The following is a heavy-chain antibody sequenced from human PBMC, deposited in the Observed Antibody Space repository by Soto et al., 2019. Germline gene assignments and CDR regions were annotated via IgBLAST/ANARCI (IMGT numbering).Heavy chain of an antibody. Sequence: QVQLQESGPGLVKPSGTLSLSCAVSGDSITSSNWWSWVRQAPGKGLEWIGEIYHSGATTYNPSLKSRATISVDPSNNPFSLKLTSVTAADTAVYFCARDLGTGTDYWGRGTLVTVAS. CDR1: GDSITSSNW. V-gene: IGHV4-4*02. D-gene: IGHD1-1*01. CDR2: IYHSGAT. J-gene: IGHJ4*02. CDR3: ARDLGTGTDY.